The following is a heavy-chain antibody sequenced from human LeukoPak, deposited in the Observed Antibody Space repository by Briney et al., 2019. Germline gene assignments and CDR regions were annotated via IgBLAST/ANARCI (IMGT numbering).Heavy chain of an antibody. CDR3: ARGNGSLDY. V-gene: IGHV1-46*01. Sequence: ASVKVSCRASGYTFTSYYLHWVRQAPGQGLEWMGIINPSGGNTNYAQKFQGRVTMTRDTSTSTVYMELSSLRSEDTAVYYCARGNGSLDYWGQGTLVTVSS. J-gene: IGHJ4*02. D-gene: IGHD3-10*01. CDR2: INPSGGNT. CDR1: GYTFTSYY.